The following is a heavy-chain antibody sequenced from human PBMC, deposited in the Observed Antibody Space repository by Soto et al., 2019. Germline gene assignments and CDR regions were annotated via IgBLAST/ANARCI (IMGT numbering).Heavy chain of an antibody. D-gene: IGHD3-22*01. V-gene: IGHV3-30-3*01. CDR3: ARGHLSYYYDSSILRT. CDR2: ISYDGSNK. Sequence: PGGSLRLSCAASGFTFSSYAMHWVRQAPGKGLEWVAVISYDGSNKYYADSVKGRFTISRDNSKNTLYLQMNSLRAEDTAVYYCARGHLSYYYDSSILRTWGQGTLVTVSS. CDR1: GFTFSSYA. J-gene: IGHJ4*02.